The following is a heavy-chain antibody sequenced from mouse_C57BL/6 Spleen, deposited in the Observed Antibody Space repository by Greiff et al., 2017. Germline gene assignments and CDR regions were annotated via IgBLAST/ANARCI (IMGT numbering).Heavy chain of an antibody. CDR2: INPSTGGT. CDR1: GYSFTGYY. Sequence: VQLQQSGPELVKPGASVKISCKASGYSFTGYYMNWVKQSPEKSLEWIGAINPSTGGTTYNQKFKAKATLTVDKSSSPAYMQLKRLTSEEAAVYYCARGSYDYDEGLYAMDDWGQGTSVTVSS. V-gene: IGHV1-42*01. CDR3: ARGSYDYDEGLYAMDD. D-gene: IGHD2-4*01. J-gene: IGHJ4*01.